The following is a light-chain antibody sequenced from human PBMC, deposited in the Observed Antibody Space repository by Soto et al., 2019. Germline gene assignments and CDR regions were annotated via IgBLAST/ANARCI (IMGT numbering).Light chain of an antibody. CDR1: HTISRY. J-gene: IGKJ2*01. CDR3: QQTYTARYT. V-gene: IGKV1-39*01. CDR2: AAT. Sequence: DTQMTPSPAFLSACVGDIVTITCRASHTISRYLSWYQQQHGKAPNLLVYAATTLQGGVPSRFSGSGAGTDFTLTISGLQPEDFATYYCQQTYTARYTFGQGTKVDIK.